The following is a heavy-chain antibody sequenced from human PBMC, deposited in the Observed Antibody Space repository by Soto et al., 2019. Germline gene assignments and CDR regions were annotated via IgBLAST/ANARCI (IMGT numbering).Heavy chain of an antibody. CDR2: IWYDASNK. Sequence: PGGSLRLSCVASGFTFSSYGMHWVRQAPGKGLQWVAVIWYDASNKYYADSVKGRFTTSRDNTQNTMYLQMNSLRAEDTAVYYCARDPIGPGIFDYWGQGTLVTVSS. D-gene: IGHD1-26*01. CDR1: GFTFSSYG. V-gene: IGHV3-33*01. CDR3: ARDPIGPGIFDY. J-gene: IGHJ4*02.